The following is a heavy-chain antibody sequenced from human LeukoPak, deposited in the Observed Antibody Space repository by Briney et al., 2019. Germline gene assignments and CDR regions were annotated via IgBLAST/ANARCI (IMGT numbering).Heavy chain of an antibody. J-gene: IGHJ5*02. CDR3: ARGPQFSGPGWFDP. D-gene: IGHD3-10*01. CDR1: GFTFSSYA. Sequence: GGSLRLSCAASGFTFSSYAMSWVRQAPGKGLEWVSTISSSGGSTYYAGSVKARFTISRDNSKNTLYLQMNSLRAEDTAIYYCARGPQFSGPGWFDPWGQGTLVTVSS. CDR2: ISSSGGST. V-gene: IGHV3-23*01.